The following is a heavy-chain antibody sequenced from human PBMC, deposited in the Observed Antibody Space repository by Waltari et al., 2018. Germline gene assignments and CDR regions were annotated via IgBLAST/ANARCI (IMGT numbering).Heavy chain of an antibody. D-gene: IGHD4-17*01. V-gene: IGHV3-74*01. CDR3: ARGARRTTVTTGWWYFDL. Sequence: EVQLVESGGGLVQPGGSLRLSCAASGFTYSMYWMHWVRQGPGKGLVWVSRSNSDGSSTSYAESGKGRFTSSKDNAKNTVYLQMNSLRAEDTAIYYCARGARRTTVTTGWWYFDLWGRGTLVTVSS. J-gene: IGHJ2*01. CDR1: GFTYSMYW. CDR2: SNSDGSST.